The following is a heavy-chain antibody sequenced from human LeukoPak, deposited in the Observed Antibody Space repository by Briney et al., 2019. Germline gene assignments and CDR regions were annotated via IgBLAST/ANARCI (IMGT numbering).Heavy chain of an antibody. D-gene: IGHD6-25*01. Sequence: PGGSLRLSCAASRFTFNNYWMHWFRQAPGKGLVWVSHISPDGSNTNYADSVKGRFTISRENAKNTLYLQMNSLRAEDTAVYYCTRGEFRGPADWGQGTLVTVSS. V-gene: IGHV3-74*01. J-gene: IGHJ4*02. CDR1: RFTFNNYW. CDR2: ISPDGSNT. CDR3: TRGEFRGPAD.